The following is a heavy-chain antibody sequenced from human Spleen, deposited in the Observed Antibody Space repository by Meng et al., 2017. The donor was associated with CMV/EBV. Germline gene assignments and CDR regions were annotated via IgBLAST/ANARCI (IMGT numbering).Heavy chain of an antibody. CDR3: ARASVAGTYYYYGMDV. J-gene: IGHJ6*02. V-gene: IGHV3-53*01. CDR2: IYSGGGT. D-gene: IGHD6-19*01. CDR1: GFTVSSDY. Sequence: GESLKISCAASGFTVSSDYMSWVRQAPGKGLEWVSVIYSGGGTYYADSVKGRFTISRDNSKNTLYLQMNSLRAEDTAVYYCARASVAGTYYYYGMDVWGQGTTVTVSS.